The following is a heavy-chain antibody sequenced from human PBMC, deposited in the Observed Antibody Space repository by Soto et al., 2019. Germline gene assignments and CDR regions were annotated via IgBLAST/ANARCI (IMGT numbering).Heavy chain of an antibody. Sequence: QVQLQQWGAGLLKPSETLSLTCAVYGGSFSGYYWTWIRQPPGKGLEWIGDINHSGSTNYNPSLKXRXTXXVDTSKIQFPRKLSSVTAADTAVYYCARGYGRNVDYWGQGTLVTVSS. CDR2: INHSGST. V-gene: IGHV4-34*01. J-gene: IGHJ4*02. CDR3: ARGYGRNVDY. D-gene: IGHD1-1*01. CDR1: GGSFSGYY.